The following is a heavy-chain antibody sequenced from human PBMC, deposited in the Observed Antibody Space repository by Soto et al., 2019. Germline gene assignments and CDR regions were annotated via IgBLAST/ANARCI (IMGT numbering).Heavy chain of an antibody. Sequence: QVQLLQSGAEVEKPGASVKVSCKVSGHTLTELSMHWVRQAPGRGLEWMGGFDPEDGETISAQKFQGRVTMTEDTSTDSTYMELTSLRSDDTAVYYCAAGGTRWLPSPFDYWGQGTLVTISS. CDR1: GHTLTELS. D-gene: IGHD1-1*01. CDR2: FDPEDGET. V-gene: IGHV1-24*01. J-gene: IGHJ4*02. CDR3: AAGGTRWLPSPFDY.